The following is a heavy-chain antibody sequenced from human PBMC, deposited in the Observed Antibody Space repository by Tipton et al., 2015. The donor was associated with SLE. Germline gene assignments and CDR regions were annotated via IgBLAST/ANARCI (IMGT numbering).Heavy chain of an antibody. D-gene: IGHD3-3*01. CDR2: IKEDGRDK. CDR1: GFTFSSYW. Sequence: GSLRLSCAASGFTFSSYWMSWVRQAPGKGLEWVANIKEDGRDKYYVHSVKGRFTISRDNAKNSLYLQMNSLRVEDTAVYYCARHELYYDFWTWGQGTLVTVSS. CDR3: ARHELYYDFWT. J-gene: IGHJ5*02. V-gene: IGHV3-7*01.